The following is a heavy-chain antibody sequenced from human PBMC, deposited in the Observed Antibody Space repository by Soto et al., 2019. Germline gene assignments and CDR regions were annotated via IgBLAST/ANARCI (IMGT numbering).Heavy chain of an antibody. CDR1: GFTFGSYA. CDR2: LGGNGFTT. J-gene: IGHJ6*03. Sequence: EVQLLESGGGLVQPGGSLRLSCVVSGFTFGSYAMSWVRQAPEKGPEWVAILGGNGFTTYYADSVKGRFTISGDKSKSTLFLQMNSLRADDTGVYYCAKARRPSLNFFYMDVWGRGTSVTVSS. V-gene: IGHV3-23*01. CDR3: AKARRPSLNFFYMDV. D-gene: IGHD2-2*01.